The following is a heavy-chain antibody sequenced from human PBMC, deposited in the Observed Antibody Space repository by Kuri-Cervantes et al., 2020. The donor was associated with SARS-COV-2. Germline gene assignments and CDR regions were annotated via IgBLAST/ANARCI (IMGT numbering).Heavy chain of an antibody. D-gene: IGHD2-2*01. Sequence: KVSCKGSGYSFTSYWIGWVRQMPGKGLEWMGIIYPGDSDTRYSPSFQGQVTISADKSISTAYLQWSSLEASDTAMYYCATGLVVPAAMRDYWGQGTLVTVSS. CDR3: ATGLVVPAAMRDY. V-gene: IGHV5-51*01. CDR2: IYPGDSDT. CDR1: GYSFTSYW. J-gene: IGHJ4*02.